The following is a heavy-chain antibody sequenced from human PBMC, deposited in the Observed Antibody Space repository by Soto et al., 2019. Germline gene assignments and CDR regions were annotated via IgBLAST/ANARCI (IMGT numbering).Heavy chain of an antibody. Sequence: QVQLVESGGGVVQPGRSLRLSCAASGFTFSSYGMHWVRQAPGKGLEWVAVISYDGSNKYYADSVKGRFTISRDNSKNTLYLQMNSLRAEDTAVYYCGKVLGYSYGAYGMDVWGQGTTVTVSS. J-gene: IGHJ6*02. CDR3: GKVLGYSYGAYGMDV. CDR2: ISYDGSNK. D-gene: IGHD5-18*01. CDR1: GFTFSSYG. V-gene: IGHV3-30*18.